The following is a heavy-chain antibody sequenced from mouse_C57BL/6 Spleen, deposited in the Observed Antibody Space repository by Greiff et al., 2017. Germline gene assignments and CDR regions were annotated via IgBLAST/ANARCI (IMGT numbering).Heavy chain of an antibody. CDR2: IDPSDSYT. CDR1: GYTFTSYW. D-gene: IGHD2-5*01. J-gene: IGHJ4*01. Sequence: QVQLKQPGAELVKPGASVKLSCKASGYTFTSYWMQWVKQRPGQGLEWIGEIDPSDSYTNYNQKFKGKATLTVDTSSSTAYMQLSSLTSEDSAVYYCARKGYYSNSAMDYWGQGTSVTVSS. CDR3: ARKGYYSNSAMDY. V-gene: IGHV1-50*01.